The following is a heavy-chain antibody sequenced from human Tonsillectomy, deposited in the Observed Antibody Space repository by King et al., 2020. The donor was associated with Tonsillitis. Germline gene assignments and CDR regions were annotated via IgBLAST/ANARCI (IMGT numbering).Heavy chain of an antibody. J-gene: IGHJ3*02. D-gene: IGHD3-10*01. CDR2: IRYDGSNK. Sequence: VQLVESGGGVVQPGGSLRLSCAASGFTFSSYGMHWVRQAPGKGLEWVAFIRYDGSNKYYADSVKGRFTISRDNYKNTLYLQMNSLRAEDTAVYYCAGVMVQGVISLASDIWGQGTMVTVSS. V-gene: IGHV3-30*02. CDR1: GFTFSSYG. CDR3: AGVMVQGVISLASDI.